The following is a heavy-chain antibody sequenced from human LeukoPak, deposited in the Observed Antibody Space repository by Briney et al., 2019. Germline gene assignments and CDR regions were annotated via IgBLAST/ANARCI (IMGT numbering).Heavy chain of an antibody. D-gene: IGHD6-13*01. V-gene: IGHV4-4*07. Sequence: SETLSLTCTVSGGSISSYYWSWIRQPAGKGLEWIGRTYSTGSTNYNPSLKSRVTMSVDTSKNQFSLRLRSVTAADTAVYYCARQIASAGTAGLDFWGQGALVTVSS. CDR1: GGSISSYY. CDR3: ARQIASAGTAGLDF. CDR2: TYSTGST. J-gene: IGHJ4*02.